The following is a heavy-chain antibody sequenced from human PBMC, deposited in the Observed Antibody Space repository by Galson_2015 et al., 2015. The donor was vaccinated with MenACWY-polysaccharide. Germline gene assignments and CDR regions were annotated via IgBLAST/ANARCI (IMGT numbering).Heavy chain of an antibody. CDR3: ARVGYSGYDSRFEP. CDR1: RGSISSYY. J-gene: IGHJ5*02. CDR2: ISTSGST. D-gene: IGHD5-12*01. Sequence: ETLSLTCTVSRGSISSYYWSWIRQPAGKGLEWIGHISTSGSTVYNPSLKSRVTLSLDMSNNQLSLKLTSVTAADTAVYFCARVGYSGYDSRFEPWGQGTLVAVSS. V-gene: IGHV4-4*07.